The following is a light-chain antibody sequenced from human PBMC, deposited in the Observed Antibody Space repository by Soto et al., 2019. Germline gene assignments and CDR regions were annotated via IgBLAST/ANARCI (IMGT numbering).Light chain of an antibody. J-gene: IGKJ1*01. CDR2: DAS. Sequence: IQMTQSPSTLSASVGDRITITCRASQTITSWVAWFQQRPGKAPRLLIYDASSLQDGVPSRFSGNGSATEFALTISSLQPDDFATYYCQQYSSYFRPFGQGTK. CDR3: QQYSSYFRP. CDR1: QTITSW. V-gene: IGKV1-5*01.